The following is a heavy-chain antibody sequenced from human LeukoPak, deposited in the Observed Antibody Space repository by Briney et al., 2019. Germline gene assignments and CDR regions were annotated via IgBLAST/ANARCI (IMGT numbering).Heavy chain of an antibody. D-gene: IGHD1-26*01. J-gene: IGHJ4*02. CDR2: IRYDGSNK. V-gene: IGHV3-30*02. Sequence: PGGSLRLSCAASGFTFSSYGMHWVRQAPGKGRGRVAFIRYDGSNKYYADSVKDRFTISRDNSKNTLYLQMNSLRAKDMAVEYCAKDYWDRGSNYATLGCFDYWGQGTLVTVSS. CDR1: GFTFSSYG. CDR3: AKDYWDRGSNYATLGCFDY.